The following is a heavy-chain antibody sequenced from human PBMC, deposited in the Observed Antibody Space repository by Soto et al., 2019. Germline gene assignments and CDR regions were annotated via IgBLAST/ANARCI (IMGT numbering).Heavy chain of an antibody. CDR1: GYSISSGYY. V-gene: IGHV4-38-2*02. Sequence: SETLSLTCAVSGYSISSGYYWGWIRQPPGKGLEWIGSIYHSGSTYYNPSLKSRVTISVDTSKNQFSLKLSSVSAADTAVYYCARDLSNHYRSGPVDYWGQGTLVTVSS. CDR3: ARDLSNHYRSGPVDY. J-gene: IGHJ4*02. CDR2: IYHSGST. D-gene: IGHD6-19*01.